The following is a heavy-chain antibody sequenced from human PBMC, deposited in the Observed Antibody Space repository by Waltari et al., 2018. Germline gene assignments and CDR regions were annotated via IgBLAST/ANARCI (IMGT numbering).Heavy chain of an antibody. V-gene: IGHV4-38-2*02. CDR1: GYSISSGYY. J-gene: IGHJ6*02. D-gene: IGHD3-10*01. CDR2: IYHSGST. Sequence: QVPLQESGPGLVKPSATLSLTCAVSGYSISSGYYWGWLRQPPGTGLEGLGSIYHSGSTYYNPSLKSRVTISVDTSKNQFSLKLSSVTAADTAVYYCAREEGQLLWFGELLSLPYYYGMDVWGQGTTVTVSS. CDR3: AREEGQLLWFGELLSLPYYYGMDV.